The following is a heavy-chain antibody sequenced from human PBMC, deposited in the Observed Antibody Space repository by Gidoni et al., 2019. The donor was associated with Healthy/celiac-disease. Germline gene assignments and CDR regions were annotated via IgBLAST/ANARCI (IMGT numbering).Heavy chain of an antibody. J-gene: IGHJ3*02. Sequence: QVQLQQWGAGLLKPSETLSLTCAGYGGSFSGYYWSWIRQPPGKGLEWIGEINHSGSTNYNPSLKSRVTISVDTSKNQFSLKLSSVTAADTAVYYCARRVDCSSTSCYLLYAFDIWGQGTMVTVSS. D-gene: IGHD2-2*01. CDR3: ARRVDCSSTSCYLLYAFDI. CDR2: INHSGST. CDR1: GGSFSGYY. V-gene: IGHV4-34*01.